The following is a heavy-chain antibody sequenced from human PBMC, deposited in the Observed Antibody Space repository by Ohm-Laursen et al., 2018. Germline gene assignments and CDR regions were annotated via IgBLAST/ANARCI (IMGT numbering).Heavy chain of an antibody. Sequence: SDTLSLTCTVSGGSVSSDYWNWIRQPPGKGLEWIGYLHYSGTTNYNPSLKSRVTLSVDTSKNQFSLKLTSVTAADTAVYYCARAYNYSPYYFDYWGQGTVVTVSS. J-gene: IGHJ4*02. V-gene: IGHV4-59*02. CDR2: LHYSGTT. D-gene: IGHD5-24*01. CDR3: ARAYNYSPYYFDY. CDR1: GGSVSSDY.